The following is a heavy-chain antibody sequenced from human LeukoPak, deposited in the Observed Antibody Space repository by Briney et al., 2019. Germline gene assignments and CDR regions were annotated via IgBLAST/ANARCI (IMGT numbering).Heavy chain of an antibody. CDR1: GFTFSDYC. Sequence: GGSLRLSCAASGFTFSDYCMSWIRQAPGKGREWVSFISSSGSTMYYADSVKGRFTISRDNAKNTLYLQMNSLRAEDTAVYYCATRGPDSSGFYRFDYWGQGTLVTVSS. J-gene: IGHJ4*02. CDR3: ATRGPDSSGFYRFDY. V-gene: IGHV3-11*01. D-gene: IGHD3-22*01. CDR2: ISSSGSTM.